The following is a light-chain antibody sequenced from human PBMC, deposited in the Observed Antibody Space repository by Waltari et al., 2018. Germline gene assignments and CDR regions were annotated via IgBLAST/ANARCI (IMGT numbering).Light chain of an antibody. V-gene: IGLV1-44*01. Sequence: QSVLTQPPSASGTPGQRVTISCSGSYSNIGSNVVNWYQQLPGKAPKLLIYRSDRSPSGVPVRFSGSKSGSSSSLAIDGLHSEDEADYYCASWDDSLNGHWVFGGGTKVTVL. CDR2: RSD. CDR3: ASWDDSLNGHWV. J-gene: IGLJ3*02. CDR1: YSNIGSNV.